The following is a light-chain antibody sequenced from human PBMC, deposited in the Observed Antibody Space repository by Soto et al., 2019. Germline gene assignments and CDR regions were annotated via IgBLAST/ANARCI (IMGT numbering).Light chain of an antibody. Sequence: QSSLTQPASVSGSPGQSITISCTGTSSDVGGYNYVSWYQQHPGKAPKLMIYDVSNRPSGVSNRFSGSKSGNTAALTISELQAEDEAYYYCSSYTSSSTQVFGGGTQLTV. CDR3: SSYTSSSTQV. V-gene: IGLV2-14*01. J-gene: IGLJ2*01. CDR2: DVS. CDR1: SSDVGGYNY.